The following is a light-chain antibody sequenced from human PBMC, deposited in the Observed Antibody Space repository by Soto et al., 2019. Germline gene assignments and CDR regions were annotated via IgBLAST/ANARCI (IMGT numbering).Light chain of an antibody. J-gene: IGLJ1*01. CDR1: SSDVGGYNY. CDR2: DVS. CDR3: CSYAGSYTYV. V-gene: IGLV2-11*01. Sequence: QSALTQPRSVSGSPGQSVTISCTGTSSDVGGYNYVSWYQQHPGKAPKLMIYDVSDRPSGVPDRFSGSKSGNTASLTISGHQAEDEADYYCCSYAGSYTYVIGTGTKLTVL.